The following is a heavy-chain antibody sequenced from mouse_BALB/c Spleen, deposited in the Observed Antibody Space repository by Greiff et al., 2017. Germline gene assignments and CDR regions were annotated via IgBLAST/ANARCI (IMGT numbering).Heavy chain of an antibody. CDR3: AREGVYYGYDYAMDY. CDR2: ISDGGSYT. Sequence: EVMLVESGGGLVKPGGSLKLSCAASGFTFSDYYMYWVRQTPEKRLEWVATISDGGSYTYYPDSVKGRFTISRDNAKNNLYLQMSSLKSEDTAMYYCAREGVYYGYDYAMDYWGQGTSVTVSS. V-gene: IGHV5-4*02. J-gene: IGHJ4*01. D-gene: IGHD1-2*01. CDR1: GFTFSDYY.